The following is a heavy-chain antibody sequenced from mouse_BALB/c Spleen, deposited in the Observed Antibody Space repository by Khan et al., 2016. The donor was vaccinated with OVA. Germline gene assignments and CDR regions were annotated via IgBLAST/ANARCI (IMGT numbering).Heavy chain of an antibody. J-gene: IGHJ3*01. Sequence: QVRLQQSGPELVKPGASVKMSCKASGYTFTDYVMNWVKQRTGQGLEWIGQIYPGSGSPYYNEKFKGKATLTADKSSNTAYMQLSSLTSDDSAGYFCARGVYDAFAYWGQGTLVTVSA. D-gene: IGHD2-12*01. V-gene: IGHV1-77*01. CDR1: GYTFTDYV. CDR3: ARGVYDAFAY. CDR2: IYPGSGSP.